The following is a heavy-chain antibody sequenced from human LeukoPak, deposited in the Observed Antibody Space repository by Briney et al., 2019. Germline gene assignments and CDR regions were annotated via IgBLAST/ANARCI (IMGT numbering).Heavy chain of an antibody. D-gene: IGHD1-26*01. CDR2: INPNSGGT. CDR3: ARGIPSGVGATTYYFDY. J-gene: IGHJ4*02. V-gene: IGHV1-2*06. CDR1: GYTFTGYY. Sequence: ASVKVSSKASGYTFTGYYMHWVRQAPGQGLEWMGRINPNSGGTNYAQKFQGRVTMTRDTSSSTGHMELSRLRSDDTAVYYCARGIPSGVGATTYYFDYWGQGTLVTVSS.